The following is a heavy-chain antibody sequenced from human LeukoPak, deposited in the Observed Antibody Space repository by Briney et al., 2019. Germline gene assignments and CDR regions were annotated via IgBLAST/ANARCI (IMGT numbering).Heavy chain of an antibody. CDR1: GFTVSSNY. V-gene: IGHV3-53*01. Sequence: GGSLRLSCAASGFTVSSNYMSWVRQAPGKGLEWVSVIYSGGSTYYADSVKGRFTISRDNSKNTLYLQMNSLRAEDTAVYYCARDWDYGSGSYPDYYYGMDVWGQGATVTVS. J-gene: IGHJ6*02. CDR2: IYSGGST. CDR3: ARDWDYGSGSYPDYYYGMDV. D-gene: IGHD3-10*01.